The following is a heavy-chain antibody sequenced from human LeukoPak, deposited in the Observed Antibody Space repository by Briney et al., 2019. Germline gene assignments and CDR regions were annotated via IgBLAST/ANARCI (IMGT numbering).Heavy chain of an antibody. J-gene: IGHJ4*02. Sequence: ASVKVSCKASGYTFTSYAMHLVRQAPGQRLEWMGWINAGNGNTKYSQKFQGRVTITRDTSASTAYMELSSLRSEDTAVYYCARDQIDYDSRGADYWGQGTLVTVSS. D-gene: IGHD3-22*01. CDR3: ARDQIDYDSRGADY. V-gene: IGHV1-3*01. CDR1: GYTFTSYA. CDR2: INAGNGNT.